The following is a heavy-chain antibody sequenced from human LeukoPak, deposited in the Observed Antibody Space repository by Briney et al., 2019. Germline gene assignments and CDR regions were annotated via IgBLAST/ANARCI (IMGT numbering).Heavy chain of an antibody. CDR3: ARGPPLYSSSWYQLY. V-gene: IGHV1-2*02. CDR1: GYTFTGYY. J-gene: IGHJ4*02. Sequence: GASVKVSFKASGYTFTGYYMHWVRQAPGQGLEWMGWINPNSGGTNYAQKFQGRVTMTRDTSISTAYMELSRLRSDDTAVYYCARGPPLYSSSWYQLYWGQGTLVTVSS. CDR2: INPNSGGT. D-gene: IGHD6-13*01.